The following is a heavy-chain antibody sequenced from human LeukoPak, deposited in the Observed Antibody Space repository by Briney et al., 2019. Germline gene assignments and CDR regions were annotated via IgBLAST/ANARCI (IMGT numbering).Heavy chain of an antibody. CDR3: ARANYDSSGYYNSFDY. CDR2: ISAYNGNT. D-gene: IGHD3-22*01. CDR1: GYTFTSYG. J-gene: IGHJ4*02. V-gene: IGHV1-18*01. Sequence: GASVKVSCKASGYTFTSYGISWVRQAPGQGLEWMGWISAYNGNTNYAQKLQGRVTMTTDTSTSTAYMELRSLRSDDTAVYYCARANYDSSGYYNSFDYWGQGTLVTVSS.